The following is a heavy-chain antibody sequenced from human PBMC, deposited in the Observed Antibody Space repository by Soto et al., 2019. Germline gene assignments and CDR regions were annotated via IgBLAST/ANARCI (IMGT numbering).Heavy chain of an antibody. Sequence: QVQLVQSGAEVKKPGSSVKVSCKASGGTFSTYPITWVRQAPGQGLEWMGRIIPIIGIINYAQKFQGRVTITADKFTGTAYMELTRLRSDDTDVYYCAGDPDSHYNDSHASSYPWGQGTLVTVSS. CDR3: AGDPDSHYNDSHASSYP. CDR1: GGTFSTYP. J-gene: IGHJ5*02. D-gene: IGHD3-22*01. V-gene: IGHV1-69*04. CDR2: IIPIIGII.